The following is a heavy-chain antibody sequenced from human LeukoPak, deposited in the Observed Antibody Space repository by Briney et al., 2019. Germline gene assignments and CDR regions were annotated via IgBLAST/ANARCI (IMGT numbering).Heavy chain of an antibody. J-gene: IGHJ5*02. D-gene: IGHD2-8*01. CDR2: IYYSGST. V-gene: IGHV4-39*07. CDR3: ARAPICTNGVCYTHWFDP. Sequence: KPSETLSLTCTVSGGSISSSSYYWGWIRQPPGKGLEWIGSIYYSGSTYYNPSLKSRVTISVDTSKNQFSLKLSSVTAADTAVYYCARAPICTNGVCYTHWFDPWGQGTLVTVSS. CDR1: GGSISSSSYY.